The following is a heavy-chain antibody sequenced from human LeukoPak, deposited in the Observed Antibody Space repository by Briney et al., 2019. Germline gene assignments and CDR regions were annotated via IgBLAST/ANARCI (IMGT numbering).Heavy chain of an antibody. CDR2: IKGDGIST. CDR1: GFDFSSNW. V-gene: IGHV3-74*01. J-gene: IGHJ4*02. D-gene: IGHD3-3*01. Sequence: GGSLRLSCAASGFDFSSNWMHWVRHAPGQGLVWVSRIKGDGISTNYADSVKGRFTISRDIAKNTLYLQMNSLRAEDTSVYYCAKDHYWSIDYWGRGTLVTVSS. CDR3: AKDHYWSIDY.